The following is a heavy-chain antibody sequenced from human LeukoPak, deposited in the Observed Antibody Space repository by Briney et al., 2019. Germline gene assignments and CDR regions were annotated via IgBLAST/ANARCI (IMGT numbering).Heavy chain of an antibody. CDR3: ARARGVVVVPAAISLDY. D-gene: IGHD2-2*01. J-gene: IGHJ4*02. Sequence: SVTVSCKVSGGTFSSYAISWGRQAAREGGGWMGGIIPIFGTAKYAQKFQGRVTITADESTSTAYMELSSLRSEDTAVYYCARARGVVVVPAAISLDYWGQGTLVTVSS. V-gene: IGHV1-69*01. CDR2: IIPIFGTA. CDR1: GGTFSSYA.